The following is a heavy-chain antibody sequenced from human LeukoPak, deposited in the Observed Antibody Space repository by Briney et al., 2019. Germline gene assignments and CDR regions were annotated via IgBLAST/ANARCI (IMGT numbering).Heavy chain of an antibody. CDR2: IKPNSGDT. D-gene: IGHD1-26*01. CDR3: ATKKYSGSFYAF. V-gene: IGHV1-2*02. CDR1: GYSSTDYY. Sequence: ASVKVSSKASGYSSTDYYIYWVRQAPGQGLEWMGWIKPNSGDTNYVQKFEGRVTMTRDTSISTAYMELSSLRSDDTAVYYCATKKYSGSFYAFWGQGTLVTVSS. J-gene: IGHJ4*02.